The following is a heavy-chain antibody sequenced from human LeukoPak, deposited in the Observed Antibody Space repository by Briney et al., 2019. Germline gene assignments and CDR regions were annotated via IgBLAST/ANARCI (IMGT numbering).Heavy chain of an antibody. J-gene: IGHJ6*03. V-gene: IGHV1-46*01. CDR1: GYTFTSNY. CDR3: ARDLRYSSGWSASGMDV. D-gene: IGHD6-19*01. Sequence: ASVKVSCKAFGYTFTSNYMHWVRQAPGQGPEWMGAISPSGGSTTYAQKFQGRVTLTRDMSTSTAYMDLRSLRSDDTAVYYCARDLRYSSGWSASGMDVWGKGTTVTISS. CDR2: ISPSGGST.